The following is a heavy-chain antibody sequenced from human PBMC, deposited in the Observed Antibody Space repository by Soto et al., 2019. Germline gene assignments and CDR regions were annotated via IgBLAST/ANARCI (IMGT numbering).Heavy chain of an antibody. Sequence: PSETLSLTSVVYGASFGGFYWSWVRQSPGKGLEWIGEISQTETTAYSPSLKSRVSISADTSKKQFSLTLTSVTAADTAVYYCVHSPSVAVDHWGHGTLVTVSS. CDR3: VHSPSVAVDH. V-gene: IGHV4-34*01. CDR1: GASFGGFY. J-gene: IGHJ4*01. CDR2: ISQTETT. D-gene: IGHD2-15*01.